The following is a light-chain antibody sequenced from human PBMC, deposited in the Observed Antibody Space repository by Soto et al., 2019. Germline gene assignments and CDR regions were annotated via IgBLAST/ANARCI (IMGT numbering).Light chain of an antibody. J-gene: IGLJ1*01. CDR3: SSYTSGSTLVV. CDR1: SSDVGGYTY. CDR2: DVS. Sequence: QSALTQPASVSGSPGQSITISCTGTSSDVGGYTYVSWCQQHPGTAPKLMIYDVSNRPSGVSNRFSGPKSGNTASLTISGLQAEDEADYYCSSYTSGSTLVVFGTGTKVTV. V-gene: IGLV2-14*01.